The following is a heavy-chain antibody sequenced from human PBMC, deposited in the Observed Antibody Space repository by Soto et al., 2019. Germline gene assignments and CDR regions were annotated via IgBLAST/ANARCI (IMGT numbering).Heavy chain of an antibody. CDR3: ANLLNVAAAGTPHYYGVDV. Sequence: GGSLRLSCAASGFSFSVYPMNWVRQAPGKGLEWVAFISFDGTKTYYSDSVKGRFTISRDNSKNTVSLQMNNLRPGDAAVYHCANLLNVAAAGTPHYYGVDVWGQGTTVTVSS. D-gene: IGHD6-13*01. J-gene: IGHJ6*02. V-gene: IGHV3-30*04. CDR1: GFSFSVYP. CDR2: ISFDGTKT.